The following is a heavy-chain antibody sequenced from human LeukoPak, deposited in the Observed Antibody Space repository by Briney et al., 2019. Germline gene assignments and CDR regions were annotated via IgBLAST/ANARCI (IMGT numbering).Heavy chain of an antibody. CDR3: ARDRSGYSYGYWAY. V-gene: IGHV1-2*02. J-gene: IGHJ4*02. D-gene: IGHD5-18*01. CDR2: INPNSGGT. Sequence: ASVKVSCKASGYTFTGYYMHWVRQAPGQGLEWIGWINPNSGGTNYAQKFQGRVTMTRDTSISTAYMELSRLRSDDTAVYYCARDRSGYSYGYWAYWGQGTLVTVSS. CDR1: GYTFTGYY.